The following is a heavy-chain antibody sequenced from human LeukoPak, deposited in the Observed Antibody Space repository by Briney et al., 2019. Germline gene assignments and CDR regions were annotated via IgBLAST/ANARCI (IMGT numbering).Heavy chain of an antibody. CDR2: IYYSGST. CDR3: ARSGYGLYYGMDV. CDR1: GGSISSYY. D-gene: IGHD5-12*01. V-gene: IGHV4-59*01. Sequence: ASETLSLTCTVSGGSISSYYWSWIRQPPGKGLEWIGYIYYSGSTNYNPSLKSRVTISVDTSKNQFSLKLSSVTAADTAVYYCARSGYGLYYGMDVWGQGTTVTVSS. J-gene: IGHJ6*02.